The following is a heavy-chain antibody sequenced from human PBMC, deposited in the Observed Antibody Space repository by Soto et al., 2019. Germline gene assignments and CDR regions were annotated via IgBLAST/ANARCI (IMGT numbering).Heavy chain of an antibody. Sequence: QVQLVQSGAEVKKPGASVKVSCKASGYTFTSYDINWVRQATGQGLEWMGWMNPNSGNTGYAQKFQGRVTMTRNTSISTASMELTSLRSEDTAVYYSASESGASSPFDYWGQGTLVTVSS. CDR2: MNPNSGNT. CDR3: ASESGASSPFDY. CDR1: GYTFTSYD. D-gene: IGHD6-19*01. V-gene: IGHV1-8*01. J-gene: IGHJ4*02.